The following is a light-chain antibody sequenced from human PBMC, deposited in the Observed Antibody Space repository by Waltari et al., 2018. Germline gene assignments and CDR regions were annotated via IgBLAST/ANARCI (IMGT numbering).Light chain of an antibody. CDR1: SSDVGGYNY. Sequence: QSALTQPRSVSGSPGQSVTISCTGTSSDVGGYNYVSWYQQHPGKAPKLMIYDVSKRPQGVPDRFSGSKSGNTASLTISGLQAEDEADYYCCSYAGVFGTGTKVTVL. CDR3: CSYAGV. CDR2: DVS. J-gene: IGLJ1*01. V-gene: IGLV2-11*01.